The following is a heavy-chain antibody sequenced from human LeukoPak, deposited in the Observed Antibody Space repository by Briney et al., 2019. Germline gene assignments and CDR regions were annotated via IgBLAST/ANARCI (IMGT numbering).Heavy chain of an antibody. CDR3: ARGPRDPTEYCSRGTCSPTYEV. CDR2: ISSSGRRI. CDR1: GFTFSDYE. Sequence: GGSLGLSCAASGFTFSDYEMNWFRQAPGKGLEWVSYISSSGRRIYYADSVKGRFTISRDNAKNSLYLQMNSLRVDDTAIYYCARGPRDPTEYCSRGTCSPTYEVWGQGTLVTVSS. J-gene: IGHJ4*02. D-gene: IGHD2-15*01. V-gene: IGHV3-48*03.